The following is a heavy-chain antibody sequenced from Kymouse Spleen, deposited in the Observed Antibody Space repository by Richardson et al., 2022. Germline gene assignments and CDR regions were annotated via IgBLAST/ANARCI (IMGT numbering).Heavy chain of an antibody. D-gene: IGHD3-10*01. J-gene: IGHJ6*02. Sequence: EVQLVESGGGLIQPGGSLRLSCAASGFTVSSNYMSWVRQAPGKGLEWVSVIYSCGSTYYADSVKGRFTISRDNSKNTLYLQMNSLRAEDTAVYYCARDITMVRGVIIRDYGMDVWGQGTTVTVSS. V-gene: IGHV3-66*03. CDR1: GFTVSSNY. CDR3: ARDITMVRGVIIRDYGMDV. CDR2: IYSCGST.